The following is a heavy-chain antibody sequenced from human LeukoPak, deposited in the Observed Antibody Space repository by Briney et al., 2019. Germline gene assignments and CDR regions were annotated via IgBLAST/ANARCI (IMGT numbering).Heavy chain of an antibody. D-gene: IGHD3-3*01. CDR2: ISGSGGST. CDR3: AKVPSLPYDFWSGSNY. Sequence: GGSLRLSCAASGFTFSSYAMSWVRQAPGKGLEWVSAISGSGGSTYYADSVKGRFTISRDNSKNTLYLQMNSLRAEDTAVYYCAKVPSLPYDFWSGSNYWGQGTMVTVSS. CDR1: GFTFSSYA. V-gene: IGHV3-23*01. J-gene: IGHJ4*02.